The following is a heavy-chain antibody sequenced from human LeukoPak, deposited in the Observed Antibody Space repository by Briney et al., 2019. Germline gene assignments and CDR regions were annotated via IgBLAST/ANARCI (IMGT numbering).Heavy chain of an antibody. Sequence: PGGSLRLSCAASGFTFSSYSTNWARQAPGKGLEWVSSISSSDSYIYYADSVKGRFTISRDSAKNSLYLQMSSLRAEDTAVYYCARGDRAREYYYYGMDVWGQGTTVTVSS. CDR1: GFTFSSYS. V-gene: IGHV3-21*01. CDR3: ARGDRAREYYYYGMDV. CDR2: ISSSDSYI. D-gene: IGHD3-22*01. J-gene: IGHJ6*02.